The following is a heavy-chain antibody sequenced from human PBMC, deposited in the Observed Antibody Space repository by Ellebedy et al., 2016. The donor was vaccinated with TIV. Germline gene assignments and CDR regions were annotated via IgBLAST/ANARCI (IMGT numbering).Heavy chain of an antibody. J-gene: IGHJ3*02. CDR2: ISGSGGNT. D-gene: IGHD4-23*01. CDR3: VRDPVGVGPAFDI. V-gene: IGHV3-23*01. CDR1: GLTFSSHA. Sequence: PGGSLRLSCAASGLTFSSHAMSWVRQAPGKGLEWVSSISGSGGNTYYADSVKGRFTISRDNSKDTLYLQVNSLRAEDTAVYYGVRDPVGVGPAFDIWGQGTRVTVSS.